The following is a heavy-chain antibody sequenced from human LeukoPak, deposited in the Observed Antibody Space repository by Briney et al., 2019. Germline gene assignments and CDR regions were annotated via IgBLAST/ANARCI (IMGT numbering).Heavy chain of an antibody. Sequence: GASVKVSCTASGYAFTAYYMHWVRQAPGQRLEWLGWINPNSGGTNYAQKLQGRVTVTRDTSISTASMGLSRLHSDDTAVYYCARAGAIAARPDAFDIWGQGTMVTVSS. D-gene: IGHD6-6*01. CDR1: GYAFTAYY. CDR2: INPNSGGT. J-gene: IGHJ3*02. CDR3: ARAGAIAARPDAFDI. V-gene: IGHV1-2*02.